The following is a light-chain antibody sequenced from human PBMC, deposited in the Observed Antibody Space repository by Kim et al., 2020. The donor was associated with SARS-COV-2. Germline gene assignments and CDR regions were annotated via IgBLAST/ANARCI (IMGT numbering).Light chain of an antibody. V-gene: IGKV3-20*01. Sequence: EIELTQSPGTLSLSPGERATLSCRASQSVSSSYLAWYQQKPGQAPRLLIYGASSRATGIPDRFSGSGSGTDFTLTISRLEPEDFAVYYCQQYGSALVTFGGGTKVDIK. J-gene: IGKJ4*01. CDR3: QQYGSALVT. CDR2: GAS. CDR1: QSVSSSY.